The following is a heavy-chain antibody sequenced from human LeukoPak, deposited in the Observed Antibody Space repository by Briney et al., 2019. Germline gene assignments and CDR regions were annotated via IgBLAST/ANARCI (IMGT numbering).Heavy chain of an antibody. D-gene: IGHD2-2*01. J-gene: IGHJ4*02. V-gene: IGHV1-18*01. CDR2: ISAYNVNT. CDR3: ARAEQYQLLLH. CDR1: GYTFTSYG. Sequence: ASVKVSCKASGYTFTSYGITWVRQAPGQGLEWMGWISAYNVNTNYAQKLQGRVTMTTDTSTSTAYLDLRSLRSDDTAVYYCARAEQYQLLLHWGQGTLVTVSS.